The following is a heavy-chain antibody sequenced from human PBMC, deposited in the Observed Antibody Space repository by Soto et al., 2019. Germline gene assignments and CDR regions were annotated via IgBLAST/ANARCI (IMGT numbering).Heavy chain of an antibody. Sequence: ASVKVSCKASGYTFTSYAMHWVRQAPGQRLEWMGWINAGNGNTKYSQKFQGRVTITRDTSASTAYMELSSLRSEDTAVYYCARGEDSNYYYYYGMDVWGQGTTVTVSS. CDR1: GYTFTSYA. V-gene: IGHV1-3*01. CDR3: ARGEDSNYYYYYGMDV. J-gene: IGHJ6*02. CDR2: INAGNGNT.